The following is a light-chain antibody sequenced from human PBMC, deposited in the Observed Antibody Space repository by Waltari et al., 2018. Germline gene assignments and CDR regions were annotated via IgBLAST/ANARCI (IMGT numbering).Light chain of an antibody. CDR1: KDITNY. CDR2: DAS. CDR3: QHHDNLPPYT. V-gene: IGKV1-33*01. Sequence: DIQMTQSPSSLSASVGDRVTITCQASKDITNYLNWYQQKPGKAPKLLIYDASNLETGVPSRFSGSGSGTDFTFTISSLQPEDIATYYCQHHDNLPPYTFGQGTRLEIK. J-gene: IGKJ2*01.